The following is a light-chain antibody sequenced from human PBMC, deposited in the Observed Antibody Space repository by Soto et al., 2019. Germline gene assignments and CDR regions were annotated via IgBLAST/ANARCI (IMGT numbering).Light chain of an antibody. CDR1: QGIRNY. CDR2: AAS. CDR3: QEVHSYPPT. J-gene: IGKJ5*01. Sequence: DIQLTQSPSFLSASVGDRVTITCRASQGIRNYLAWYQQRPGKAPKLLIYAASTLQGGVPSRFSGSGSGTEITLTITSLQPEDFATYYCQEVHSYPPTFGQGTRLEIE. V-gene: IGKV1-9*01.